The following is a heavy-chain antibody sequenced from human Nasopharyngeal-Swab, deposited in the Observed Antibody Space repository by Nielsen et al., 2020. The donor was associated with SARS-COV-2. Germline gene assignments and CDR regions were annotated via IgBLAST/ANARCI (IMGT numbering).Heavy chain of an antibody. J-gene: IGHJ3*02. Sequence: GESLKISCAASGFSFRGYAMHWVRRAPGKGLEWVAAISYHGSNEYYADSVRGRFAISRDSSTNTLYLQMNSLRAEDTALYFCAREVYGSVSSFDAFDIWGQGTMVTVSS. V-gene: IGHV3-30*09. CDR2: ISYHGSNE. CDR1: GFSFRGYA. D-gene: IGHD2-15*01. CDR3: AREVYGSVSSFDAFDI.